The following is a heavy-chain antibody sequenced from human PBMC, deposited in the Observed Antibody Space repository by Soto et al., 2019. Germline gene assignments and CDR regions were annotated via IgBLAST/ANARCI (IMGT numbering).Heavy chain of an antibody. J-gene: IGHJ6*02. CDR2: ISDNGGRT. D-gene: IGHD2-2*01. Sequence: EVQLLESGGGLVQPGGSLRLSCAASGFTFSTYAMSWVHQAPGKGLEWVSVISDNGGRTYYADSVKGRFTISRDNSKNTLYLQMNSLRAEYTAVYYCAKYLRYCSTTSCFRYGMDVWGQGTTATVSS. CDR3: AKYLRYCSTTSCFRYGMDV. V-gene: IGHV3-23*01. CDR1: GFTFSTYA.